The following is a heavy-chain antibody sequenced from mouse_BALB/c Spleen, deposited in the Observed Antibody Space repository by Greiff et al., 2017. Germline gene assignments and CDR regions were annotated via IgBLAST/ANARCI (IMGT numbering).Heavy chain of an antibody. D-gene: IGHD1-1*01. CDR2: IYPGDGST. CDR3: ARRANYYAMDY. CDR1: GYTFTSYY. Sequence: VQLVESGPELVKPGASVKMSCKASGYTFTSYYIHWVKQRPGQGLEWIGWIYPGDGSTKYNEKFKGKTTLTADKSSSTAYMLLSSLTSEDSAIYFCARRANYYAMDYWGQGTSVTVSS. J-gene: IGHJ4*01. V-gene: IGHV1S56*01.